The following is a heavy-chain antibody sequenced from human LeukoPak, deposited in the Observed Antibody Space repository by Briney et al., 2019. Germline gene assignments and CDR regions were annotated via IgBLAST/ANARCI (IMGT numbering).Heavy chain of an antibody. CDR2: IIPIFSTA. D-gene: IGHD1-14*01. V-gene: IGHV1-69*06. Sequence: SVKVSCKASGGTFSSYAISWVRQAPGQGLEWMGGIIPIFSTAKYAQKFQGRVTITADKSTSTAYMELSSLRSEDTAVYYCARDITTRPYYGMDVWGQGTTVTVSS. CDR1: GGTFSSYA. CDR3: ARDITTRPYYGMDV. J-gene: IGHJ6*02.